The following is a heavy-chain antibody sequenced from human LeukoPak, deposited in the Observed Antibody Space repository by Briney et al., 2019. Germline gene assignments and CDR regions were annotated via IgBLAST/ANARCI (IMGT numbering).Heavy chain of an antibody. Sequence: GGSLRLSCAASGFTFSSYSMNWVRQAPGEGLEWVSSISSTGSYIYYTDSMKGRFTISRDNAKNSLYLQMNSLRAEDPAVYYCAKDRCSGYSCYSPNLWGQGTLVTVSS. V-gene: IGHV3-21*01. D-gene: IGHD2-15*01. CDR1: GFTFSSYS. J-gene: IGHJ5*02. CDR2: ISSTGSYI. CDR3: AKDRCSGYSCYSPNL.